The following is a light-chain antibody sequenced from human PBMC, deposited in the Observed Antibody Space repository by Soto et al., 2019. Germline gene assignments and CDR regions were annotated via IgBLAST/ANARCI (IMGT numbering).Light chain of an antibody. CDR2: GAS. CDR3: QQTHSVPLT. V-gene: IGKV1-39*01. CDR1: QPIADY. Sequence: DVQITQSRNSLSASVGDRVTIACRAGQPIADYLNWYQQKPGEAPKVLIFGASSLRSGVPSRFSGSGYGTDFTLTINNLQPEDFATYYCQQTHSVPLTFAQGTRLEIK. J-gene: IGKJ5*01.